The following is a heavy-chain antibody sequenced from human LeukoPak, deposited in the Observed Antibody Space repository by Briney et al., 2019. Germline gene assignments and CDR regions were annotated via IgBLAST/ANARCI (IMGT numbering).Heavy chain of an antibody. CDR3: ARVIGYSGYDAFDY. V-gene: IGHV4-39*07. D-gene: IGHD5-12*01. J-gene: IGHJ4*02. CDR1: GGSISSSYYY. Sequence: SETLSLTCTVSGGSISSSYYYWGWIRQPPGKGLEWIGSIYSSGSTYYNPSLKSRVTISVDTSKNQFSLKLSSVTAADTAVYYCARVIGYSGYDAFDYWGQGTLVTVSS. CDR2: IYSSGST.